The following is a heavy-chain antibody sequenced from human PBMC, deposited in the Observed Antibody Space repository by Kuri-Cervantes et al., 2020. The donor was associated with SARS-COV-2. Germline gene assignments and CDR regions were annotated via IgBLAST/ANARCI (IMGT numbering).Heavy chain of an antibody. CDR1: GFTFSDYY. D-gene: IGHD6-19*01. Sequence: GGSLRLSCAASGFTFSDYYMHWIRQAPGKGLEWVSYISSSGTTTYYADSVKGRFTISRDNAKNTLYLQMNSLRAEDTAVYYCARVKQWLERTAFDIWGQGTMVTVSS. V-gene: IGHV3-11*04. CDR3: ARVKQWLERTAFDI. CDR2: ISSSGTTT. J-gene: IGHJ3*02.